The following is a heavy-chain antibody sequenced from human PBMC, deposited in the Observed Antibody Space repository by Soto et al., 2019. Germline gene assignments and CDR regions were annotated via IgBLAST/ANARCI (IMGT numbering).Heavy chain of an antibody. Sequence: QVQLVQSGAEVKKPGSSVKVSCKASGGTFSSYAISWVRQAPGQGLEWMGGIIPIFGTANYAQKFQGRVTITADESTSTAYMELSSLRSDDTAVYYCARDQSGYIENWFDPWGQGTLVTVSS. CDR3: ARDQSGYIENWFDP. D-gene: IGHD5-12*01. CDR1: GGTFSSYA. CDR2: IIPIFGTA. J-gene: IGHJ5*02. V-gene: IGHV1-69*12.